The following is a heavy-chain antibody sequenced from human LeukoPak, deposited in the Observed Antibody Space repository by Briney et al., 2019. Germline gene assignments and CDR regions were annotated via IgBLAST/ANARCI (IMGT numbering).Heavy chain of an antibody. CDR1: GGSFSGYY. J-gene: IGHJ6*02. CDR2: INHSGST. Sequence: SETLSLTCAVYGGSFSGYYWSWIRQPPGKGLEWIGEINHSGSTNYNPSLKSRVTISVDTSKNQFSLKLSSVTAAYTAVYYSATGDRYYYGMDGWGQGATVTVSS. CDR3: ATGDRYYYGMDG. V-gene: IGHV4-34*01.